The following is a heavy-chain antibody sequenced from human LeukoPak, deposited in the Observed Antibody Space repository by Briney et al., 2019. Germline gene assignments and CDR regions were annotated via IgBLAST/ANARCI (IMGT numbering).Heavy chain of an antibody. D-gene: IGHD3-3*01. Sequence: GASVKVSCKASGYTFTSYYMHWVRQAPGQGLEWMGIINPSGGSTSYAQKFQGRVTITRDTSTSTVYMELSSLRSEDTAVYYCARRNLEWFTGYYFDYWGQGTLVTVSS. CDR3: ARRNLEWFTGYYFDY. CDR2: INPSGGST. CDR1: GYTFTSYY. V-gene: IGHV1-46*01. J-gene: IGHJ4*02.